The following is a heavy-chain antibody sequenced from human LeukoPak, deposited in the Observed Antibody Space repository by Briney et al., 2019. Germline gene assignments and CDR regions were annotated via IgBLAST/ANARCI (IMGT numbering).Heavy chain of an antibody. D-gene: IGHD3-16*01. CDR2: IYYSGSP. Sequence: SETLSLTCTVSGGSISRSSYYWGWIRQPPGEGLQWLGSIYYSGSPYDNPSLKSRVTISVDTSKNQFSLKLSSVTAADTAVYYCARALLRPWFDPWGQGTLVTVSS. CDR1: GGSISRSSYY. J-gene: IGHJ5*02. V-gene: IGHV4-39*01. CDR3: ARALLRPWFDP.